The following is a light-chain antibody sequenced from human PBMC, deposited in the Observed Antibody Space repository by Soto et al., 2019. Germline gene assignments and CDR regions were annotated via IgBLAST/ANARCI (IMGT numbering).Light chain of an antibody. CDR1: QSVSSTY. J-gene: IGKJ3*01. V-gene: IGKV3-20*01. Sequence: EIVLTQSPGTLSLSPVERATLSCRASQSVSSTYLVWYQQKPGQAPRLLIYGATSRASGIPDRFSGSGSGTDFTLTISGLEPEDFAVYYCQQFGDSLTFGPGTKVDIK. CDR2: GAT. CDR3: QQFGDSLT.